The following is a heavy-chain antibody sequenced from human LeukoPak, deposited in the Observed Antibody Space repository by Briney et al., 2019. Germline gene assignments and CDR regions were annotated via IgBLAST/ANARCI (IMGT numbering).Heavy chain of an antibody. CDR2: INSGGST. CDR1: GFTVSSNY. D-gene: IGHD5-18*01. Sequence: PGGSLRLSCAVSGFTVSSNYMSWVRQAPGKGLEWVSIINSGGSTYYADSVKGRFTISSDNSKNTLYLQMNSLRAEDTAVYFCVRVGYSYGYGDWNHFDYWGQGTLVTVSS. J-gene: IGHJ4*02. V-gene: IGHV3-66*02. CDR3: VRVGYSYGYGDWNHFDY.